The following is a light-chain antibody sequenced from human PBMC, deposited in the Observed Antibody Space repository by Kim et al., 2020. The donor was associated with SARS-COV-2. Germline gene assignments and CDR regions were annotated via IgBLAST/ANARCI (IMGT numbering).Light chain of an antibody. CDR3: QVWDSSSDHWV. J-gene: IGLJ3*02. CDR2: YYS. CDR1: NIGSKS. V-gene: IGLV3-21*04. Sequence: QGKRARITCGGNNIGSKSVHWSQQKPDQARVLGIYYYSDRTSGIPERVCGSNSENADTLTISRVEAGDEADYYCQVWDSSSDHWVFGGGTQLTVL.